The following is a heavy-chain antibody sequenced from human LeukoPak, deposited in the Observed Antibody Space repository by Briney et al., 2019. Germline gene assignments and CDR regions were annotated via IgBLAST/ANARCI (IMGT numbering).Heavy chain of an antibody. Sequence: PGRSLRLSCAASGFTFSSYGMHWVRQAPGKGLEWVAVIWYDGSNKYYADSVKGRFTISRDNSKSTLYLQMNSLRAEDTAVYYCARDPLTIFGMYDGMDVWGQGTTVTVSS. CDR1: GFTFSSYG. CDR3: ARDPLTIFGMYDGMDV. CDR2: IWYDGSNK. J-gene: IGHJ6*02. D-gene: IGHD3-3*01. V-gene: IGHV3-33*01.